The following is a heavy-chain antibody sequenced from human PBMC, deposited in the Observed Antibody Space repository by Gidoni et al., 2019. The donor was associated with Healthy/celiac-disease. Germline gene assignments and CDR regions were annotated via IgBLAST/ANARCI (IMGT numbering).Heavy chain of an antibody. V-gene: IGHV3-11*01. J-gene: IGHJ3*02. CDR2: ISSSGSTI. CDR1: DFTFSDYY. CDR3: ARDYYDSSGYTYDAFDI. D-gene: IGHD3-22*01. Sequence: QVQLVESGGGLVKPGRSLILSCVASDFTFSDYYMSWIRQAPGKGLEWVSYISSSGSTIYYADSVKGRFTISRDNAKNSLYLQMNSLRAEDTAVYYCARDYYDSSGYTYDAFDIWGQGTMVTVSS.